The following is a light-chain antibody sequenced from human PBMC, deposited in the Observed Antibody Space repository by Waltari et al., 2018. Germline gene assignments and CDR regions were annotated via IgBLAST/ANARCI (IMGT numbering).Light chain of an antibody. Sequence: QSVLSQPPSVSGAPGQRVTIPCTGSSSNIGAGFDVHWYHQFPGTAPKLLICGDNSRPAGVPGGCSAAKSGTSASLAITGRQAEDEGDYYCQSYDASLSAYVFGTGTKVTVL. J-gene: IGLJ1*01. CDR3: QSYDASLSAYV. V-gene: IGLV1-40*01. CDR1: SSNIGAGFD. CDR2: GDN.